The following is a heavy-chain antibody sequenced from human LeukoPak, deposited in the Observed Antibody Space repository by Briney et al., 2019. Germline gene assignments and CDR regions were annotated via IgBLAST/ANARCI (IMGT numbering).Heavy chain of an antibody. Sequence: AGGSVRLLYTACGFAFGDYAVSWVRRALGKGLEGVGFLRCKTYGGAGEYAAWVSGRFTSSRDDSKSGAYLQMNSLKTEDSAMYYCTRDKGLASAGTEFDYGGERTRVSVPS. D-gene: IGHD6-13*01. V-gene: IGHV3-49*04. CDR1: GFAFGDYA. CDR2: LRCKTYGGAG. CDR3: TRDKGLASAGTEFDY. J-gene: IGHJ4*02.